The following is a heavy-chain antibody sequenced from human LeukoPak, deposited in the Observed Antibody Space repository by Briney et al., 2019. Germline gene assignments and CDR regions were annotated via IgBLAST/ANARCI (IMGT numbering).Heavy chain of an antibody. CDR1: GFTVSSNY. J-gene: IGHJ4*02. CDR2: IYSGGST. D-gene: IGHD5-18*01. Sequence: GGSLRLSCAASGFTVSSNYMSWVRQAPGKGLEWVSVIYSGGSTYYADSVKGRFTISRDNSKNTLYLQMNSLRAEDTAVYYCARGKPAQFRIQLGSFDYWGQGTLVTVSS. CDR3: ARGKPAQFRIQLGSFDY. V-gene: IGHV3-53*01.